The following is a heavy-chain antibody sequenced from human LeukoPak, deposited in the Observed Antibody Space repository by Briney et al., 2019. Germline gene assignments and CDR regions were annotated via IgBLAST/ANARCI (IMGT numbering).Heavy chain of an antibody. J-gene: IGHJ6*03. CDR1: RGTFSSYA. CDR3: AILGYCSGGSCYSSYYYYYTDV. D-gene: IGHD2-15*01. CDR2: ILPIFGTA. V-gene: IGHV1-69*05. Sequence: GGSVKVSCKASRGTFSSYAISGVRRDTGQGGEWMGGILPIFGTANYAQEFQRRVTITTDESTSTAYMELSSLRSEDTAVYYCAILGYCSGGSCYSSYYYYYTDVWGKGTTVTVSS.